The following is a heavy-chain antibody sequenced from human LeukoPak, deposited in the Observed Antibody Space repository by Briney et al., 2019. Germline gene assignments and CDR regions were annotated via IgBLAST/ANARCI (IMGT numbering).Heavy chain of an antibody. J-gene: IGHJ4*02. CDR1: GFSLSSEVG. Sequence: SGPTLVNPTQTLTLTCSFSGFSLSSEVGVGWIRQPPGQALEWLALIYRNDEKHYSPSLKSRLTITKDTSENQVVLTMTNMDPVDTATYYCGHHRRGEGGYSGQGALVTVSS. CDR3: GHHRRGEGGY. CDR2: IYRNDEK. V-gene: IGHV2-5*01. D-gene: IGHD4-17*01.